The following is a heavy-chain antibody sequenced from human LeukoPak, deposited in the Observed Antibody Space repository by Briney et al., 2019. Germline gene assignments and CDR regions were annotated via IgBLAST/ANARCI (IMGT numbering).Heavy chain of an antibody. V-gene: IGHV4-4*02. D-gene: IGHD3-10*01. CDR1: GDSISSSNW. CDR2: IYHSGST. CDR3: ARREPYGSGLPYYYMDV. Sequence: SETLSLTCAVSGDSISSSNWWSWVRQPPGKGLEWIGEIYHSGSTNYNPSLKSRVTISVDKSKNQFSLKLSSVTAADTAVYYCARREPYGSGLPYYYMDVWGKGTTVTVSS. J-gene: IGHJ6*03.